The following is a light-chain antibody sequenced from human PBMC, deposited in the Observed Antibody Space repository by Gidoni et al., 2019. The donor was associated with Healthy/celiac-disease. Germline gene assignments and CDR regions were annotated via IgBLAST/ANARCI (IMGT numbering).Light chain of an antibody. J-gene: IGLJ1*01. CDR1: SSDVGSYNL. Sequence: QSALPQPPPVSGSPGQPITISCTGTSSDVGSYNLVSWYQQHPGKAPKLMIYEVSKRPSGVSNRFSGSKSGNTASLTISGLQAEDEADYYCCSYAGSSTHVFGTGTKVTVL. CDR3: CSYAGSSTHV. V-gene: IGLV2-23*02. CDR2: EVS.